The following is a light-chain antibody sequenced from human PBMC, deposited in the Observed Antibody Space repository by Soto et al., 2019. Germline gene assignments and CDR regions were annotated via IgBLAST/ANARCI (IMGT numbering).Light chain of an antibody. CDR1: QYINTR. Sequence: EIVLSQSPAILSSFPGDRVTLSCRASQYINTRLAWYQHRPGQAPRLLIYQTSIRAAGIPARFSASGSGTDFTLTVSSLQPEDVATYYCQKYYGAPWTFGQGTKVDIK. CDR2: QTS. V-gene: IGKV3-11*01. CDR3: QKYYGAPWT. J-gene: IGKJ1*01.